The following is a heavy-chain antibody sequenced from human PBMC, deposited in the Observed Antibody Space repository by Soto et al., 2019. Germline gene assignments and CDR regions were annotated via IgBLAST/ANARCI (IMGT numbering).Heavy chain of an antibody. CDR2: IWYDESNT. CDR3: ARGRVRTAVYADSAMDV. CDR1: GFTFTMYW. J-gene: IGHJ6*02. V-gene: IGHV3-33*08. Sequence: GGSLRLSCEASGFTFTMYWMHWVRQAPGKGLVWVALIWYDESNTYYADSLKGRFTISRDKSKNTLYLEMNTLRAEDTAVYYCARGRVRTAVYADSAMDVWGQGXTVTVS. D-gene: IGHD2-2*01.